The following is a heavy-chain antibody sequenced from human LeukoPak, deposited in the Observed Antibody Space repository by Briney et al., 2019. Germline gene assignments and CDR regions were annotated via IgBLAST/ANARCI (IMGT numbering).Heavy chain of an antibody. CDR3: ARGLSYGDYVFAGNNWFDP. CDR2: ISAYNGNT. Sequence: ASVKVSCKASGYTFTSYGISWVRQAPGQGLEWMGWISAYNGNTNYAQKLQGRVTMTTDTSTSTAYMELRSLRSDDTAVYYCARGLSYGDYVFAGNNWFDPWGQGTLVTVSS. D-gene: IGHD4-17*01. J-gene: IGHJ5*02. CDR1: GYTFTSYG. V-gene: IGHV1-18*01.